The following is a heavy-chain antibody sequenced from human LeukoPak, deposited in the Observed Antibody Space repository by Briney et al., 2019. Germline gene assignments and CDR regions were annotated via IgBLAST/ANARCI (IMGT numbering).Heavy chain of an antibody. CDR1: GDSISSYY. J-gene: IGHJ3*02. CDR3: ARAGGYKDMDAFDI. Sequence: PSETLSLTCTVSGDSISSYYWNWLRQPPGKGLEWIGYISDSGSTNYNPSLKSRVTISVDMSKNQFSLKLSSVTAADTAVYYCARAGGYKDMDAFDIWGQGTMVTVSS. D-gene: IGHD5-18*01. CDR2: ISDSGST. V-gene: IGHV4-59*01.